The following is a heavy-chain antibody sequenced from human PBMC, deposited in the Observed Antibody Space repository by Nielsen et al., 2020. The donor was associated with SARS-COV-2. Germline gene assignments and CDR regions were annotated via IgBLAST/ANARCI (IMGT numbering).Heavy chain of an antibody. D-gene: IGHD2-15*01. CDR2: IRSYANEYAT. CDR3: SSPTVAF. J-gene: IGHJ4*02. V-gene: IGHV3-73*01. Sequence: GESLKISCVASGFTFGGSAMHWVRQASGKGLEWLGRIRSYANEYATAYAASVEGRFTVSRDDSKNTAYLQMNSLKSEDTAVYYCSSPTVAFWGQGTLVTVSS. CDR1: GFTFGGSA.